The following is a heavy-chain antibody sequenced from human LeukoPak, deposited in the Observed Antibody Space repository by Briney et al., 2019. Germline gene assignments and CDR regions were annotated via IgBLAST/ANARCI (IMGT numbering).Heavy chain of an antibody. CDR1: VCTFSSYA. D-gene: IGHD6-19*01. Sequence: SVKVSCKASVCTFSSYAISWLRQAPGQGREWMGGIIPIFGTANYAQKFQGRVTITADKSTSTAYMELSSLRSEDTAVYYCARGAVAGGWAFDIWGQGTMVTVSS. CDR3: ARGAVAGGWAFDI. CDR2: IIPIFGTA. V-gene: IGHV1-69*06. J-gene: IGHJ3*02.